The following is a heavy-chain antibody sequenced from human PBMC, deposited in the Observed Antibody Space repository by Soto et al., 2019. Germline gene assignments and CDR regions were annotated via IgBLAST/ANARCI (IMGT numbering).Heavy chain of an antibody. J-gene: IGHJ4*02. CDR1: GFTFSSYA. Sequence: EVQLLESGGGLVQPGGSLRLSCAASGFTFSSYAMSWVRQAPGKGLEWVSAISGSGGSTYYADSVKGRFTISRDNSKNKLYLQMNSLRAEDTAVYYCAKDGADYDSSGYVDYWGQGTLVTVSS. CDR2: ISGSGGST. D-gene: IGHD3-22*01. V-gene: IGHV3-23*01. CDR3: AKDGADYDSSGYVDY.